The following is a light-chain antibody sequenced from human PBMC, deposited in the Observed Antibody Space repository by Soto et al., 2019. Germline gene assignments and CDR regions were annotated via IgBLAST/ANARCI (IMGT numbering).Light chain of an antibody. J-gene: IGLJ2*01. CDR2: DAT. CDR3: CSYARSSTVV. V-gene: IGLV2-23*02. Sequence: QSALTQPASVSGSPGQSITISCTGTSSDVGGFNLVSWYQQHPGKDPKLIIYDATKRPSGLSNRFSGAKSGNKGSMTISGLQAEDEADYFCCSYARSSTVVFGGGTKLTVL. CDR1: SSDVGGFNL.